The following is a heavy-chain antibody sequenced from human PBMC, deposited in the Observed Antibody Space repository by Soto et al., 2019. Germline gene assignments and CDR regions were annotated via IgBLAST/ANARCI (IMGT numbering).Heavy chain of an antibody. Sequence: QITLKESGPTLVKPTQTLTLTCTFSGFSPSTGVGVGWIRQRPRKALECLALIYWDDDKRYSSSLKSRLTITKDTSKNQVVLIMTNMDPVDTATYYCAHKSYYCSGSLDYWGQGILVTVSS. CDR3: AHKSYYCSGSLDY. V-gene: IGHV2-5*02. D-gene: IGHD3-10*01. CDR2: IYWDDDK. J-gene: IGHJ4*02. CDR1: GFSPSTGVG.